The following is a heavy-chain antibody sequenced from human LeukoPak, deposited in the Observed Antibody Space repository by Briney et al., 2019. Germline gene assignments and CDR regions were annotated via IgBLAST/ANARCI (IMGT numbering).Heavy chain of an antibody. CDR3: ASSYGPKIYYFDY. Sequence: GASVKVSCKASGYTFTSYGISWLRQAPGQGLEWMGWISAYNGNTNYAQKLQGRVTMTTDTSTSTAYMELRSLRSDATDVYYCASSYGPKIYYFDYWGQGTLVTVSS. J-gene: IGHJ4*02. CDR1: GYTFTSYG. D-gene: IGHD4-17*01. CDR2: ISAYNGNT. V-gene: IGHV1-18*01.